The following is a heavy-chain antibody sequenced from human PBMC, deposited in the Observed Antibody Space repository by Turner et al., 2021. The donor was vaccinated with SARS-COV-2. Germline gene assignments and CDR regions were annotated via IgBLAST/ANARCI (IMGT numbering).Heavy chain of an antibody. V-gene: IGHV3-23*01. CDR3: AKSIPSTGFVFDY. J-gene: IGHJ4*02. Sequence: EVQVLESGGRLVQPGGSLRLSCAASGFTFSAYAMSWVRQAPGKGLQWVSTVSGTGSSTYYADSVKGRFSISRDNSKNTLYLQLISLRADDTAVYYCAKSIPSTGFVFDYWGQGTLVTVSS. D-gene: IGHD3-9*01. CDR2: VSGTGSST. CDR1: GFTFSAYA.